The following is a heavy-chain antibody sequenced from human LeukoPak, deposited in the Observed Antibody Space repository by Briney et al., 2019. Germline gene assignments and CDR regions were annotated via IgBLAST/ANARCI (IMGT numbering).Heavy chain of an antibody. D-gene: IGHD3-22*01. CDR1: GGSISSSSYY. V-gene: IGHV4-39*07. CDR2: IYYRGIT. J-gene: IGHJ4*02. CDR3: ARVVYDSSTYPKSYFDF. Sequence: TPSETLSLTCTVSGGSISSSSYYWGWIRQPPGKGLEWIGSIYYRGITYYNPSLKSRVTISVDTSKNQFSLKLSSVTAADTAVYYCARVVYDSSTYPKSYFDFWGQGTLVTVSS.